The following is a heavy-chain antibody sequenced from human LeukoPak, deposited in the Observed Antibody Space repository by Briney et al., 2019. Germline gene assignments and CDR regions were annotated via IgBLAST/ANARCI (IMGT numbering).Heavy chain of an antibody. CDR3: ARGSGWYSCQH. D-gene: IGHD6-19*01. CDR2: IKKDGSEK. J-gene: IGHJ1*01. Sequence: PGGSLRLSCAASGFTFSSHWMSWVRQAPGKGLEWVANIKKDGSEKYYVDAVKGRFTISRDNAKTSLYLQMNSLRAEDTAVYYCARGSGWYSCQHWGQGTLVTVSS. V-gene: IGHV3-7*01. CDR1: GFTFSSHW.